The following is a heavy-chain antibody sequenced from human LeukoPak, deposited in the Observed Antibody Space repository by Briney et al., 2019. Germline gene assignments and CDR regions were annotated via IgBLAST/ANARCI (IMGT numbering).Heavy chain of an antibody. CDR3: AKDSLEYDSGAFDF. V-gene: IGHV3-23*01. CDR2: ISGSGGTT. CDR1: GFTFSSYA. J-gene: IGHJ4*02. Sequence: GGSLRLSCAASGFTFSSYAMNWVRQAPGKGLDWVSVISGSGGTTYYADSVKGRFTISRDNSKNTLYLQMNSLRVEDTAVYYCAKDSLEYDSGAFDFWGQGTLVTVSS. D-gene: IGHD6-19*01.